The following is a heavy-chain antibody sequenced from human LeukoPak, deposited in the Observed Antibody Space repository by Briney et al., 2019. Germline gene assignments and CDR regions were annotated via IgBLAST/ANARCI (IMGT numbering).Heavy chain of an antibody. D-gene: IGHD3-3*01. CDR2: IIPILGIA. CDR3: AREWTYYDFWSGYGYYFDY. J-gene: IGHJ4*02. Sequence: SVKVFCKASGGTFSSYAISWVRQAPGQGLEWMGRIIPILGIANYAQKFQGRVTITADKSTSTAYMELSSLRSEDTAVYYCAREWTYYDFWSGYGYYFDYWGQGTLVTVSS. CDR1: GGTFSSYA. V-gene: IGHV1-69*04.